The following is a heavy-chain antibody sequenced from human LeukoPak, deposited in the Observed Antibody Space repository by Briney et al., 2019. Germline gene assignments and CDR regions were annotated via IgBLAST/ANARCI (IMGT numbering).Heavy chain of an antibody. Sequence: GGSLRLSCAASGFKFDTYSMNWVRRAPGKGLEWLSYINAASDATFYADSVKGRFTISRDNAKNSLYLQMNSLRAEDTALYYCARDLSDNYTIDYWGQGTLVTVSS. CDR1: GFKFDTYS. CDR3: ARDLSDNYTIDY. J-gene: IGHJ4*02. V-gene: IGHV3-48*01. CDR2: INAASDAT. D-gene: IGHD4-11*01.